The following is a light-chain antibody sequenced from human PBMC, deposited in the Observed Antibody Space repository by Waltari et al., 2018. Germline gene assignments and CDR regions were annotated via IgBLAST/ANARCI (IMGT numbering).Light chain of an antibody. J-gene: IGKJ2*01. Sequence: EIVLTQSPATLSLSPGERATLSCRASQSVSSYLAWYQQKPGQAPRLLIYDASNRATGIPARFSGSGSGTDFTLTIGSLEPEDFAVYYCQHQNTFGQGTKLDIK. CDR2: DAS. CDR1: QSVSSY. V-gene: IGKV3-11*01. CDR3: QHQNT.